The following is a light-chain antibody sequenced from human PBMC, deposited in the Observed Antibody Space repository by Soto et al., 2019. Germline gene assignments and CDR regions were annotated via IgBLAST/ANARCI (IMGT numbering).Light chain of an antibody. V-gene: IGLV2-14*03. J-gene: IGLJ1*01. CDR1: SSDVGRYNY. CDR3: GSFTSSSTYG. CDR2: DVS. Sequence: QSVLAQPASVSGSPGQSITISCTGTSSDVGRYNYVSWYQQHPGKAPKLTIYDVSSRPSGVSSRFSGSKSGNTVSLTISGLQAEDEADYYCGSFTSSSTYGFGTGTKVTVL.